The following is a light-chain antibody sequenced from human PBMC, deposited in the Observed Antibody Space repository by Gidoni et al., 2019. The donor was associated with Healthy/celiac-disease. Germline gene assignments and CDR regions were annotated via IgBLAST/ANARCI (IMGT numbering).Light chain of an antibody. CDR1: QSISSY. CDR2: GAS. J-gene: IGKJ1*01. Sequence: DSQMTQSPSSLSASLGDRATITCRASQSISSYLNWYQQKPGKAPKLLIYGASTSQSGIPARFSGSGSGTEFTLTISSLQSEDFAAYYCQQYNNWPPCTFGQGTKVEIK. CDR3: QQYNNWPPCT. V-gene: IGKV1-39*01.